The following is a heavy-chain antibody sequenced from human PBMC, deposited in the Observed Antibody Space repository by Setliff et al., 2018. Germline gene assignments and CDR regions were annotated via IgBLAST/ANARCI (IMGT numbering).Heavy chain of an antibody. V-gene: IGHV3-7*03. CDR3: ARSSSFRGPCTGGSCSDFDA. Sequence: GGSLRLSCAASGFTFNNYWMNWVRQAPGKGLEWVANIKQDGSERFYMDSVKGRFTISRDNAKNSVDLEMNSLRAEDTAVYYCARSSSFRGPCTGGSCSDFDAWGQGILVTVSS. D-gene: IGHD2-15*01. CDR1: GFTFNNYW. CDR2: IKQDGSER. J-gene: IGHJ4*02.